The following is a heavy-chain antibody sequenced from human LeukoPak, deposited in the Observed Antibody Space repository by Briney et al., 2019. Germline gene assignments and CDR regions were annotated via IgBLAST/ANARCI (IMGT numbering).Heavy chain of an antibody. CDR3: ARVGYCSSSTCRNYFDY. CDR1: GLTFKNFA. Sequence: AGGSLRLSCAASGLTFKNFAMSWVRQAPGKGLEWLAVSSGDEDSIHYADSVRGHFVISTDNSENTSYLHMNSLRAEDTAVYYCARVGYCSSSTCRNYFDYWGQGTLVTVSS. J-gene: IGHJ4*02. V-gene: IGHV3-23*01. CDR2: SSGDEDSI. D-gene: IGHD2-2*01.